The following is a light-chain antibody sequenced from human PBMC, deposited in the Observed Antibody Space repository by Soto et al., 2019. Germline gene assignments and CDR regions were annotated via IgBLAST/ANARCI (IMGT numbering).Light chain of an antibody. Sequence: QSALTQPRSVSGPPGQSVSISCSGTSSDVGTYNYVSWYQQHPGKAPKLMIYDVSKRPSGVPDRFSGSKSGNTASLTISGLQAEDEADYYCQSYDSRLSGSVFGTGTKLTVL. J-gene: IGLJ1*01. CDR2: DVS. CDR3: QSYDSRLSGSV. CDR1: SSDVGTYNY. V-gene: IGLV2-11*01.